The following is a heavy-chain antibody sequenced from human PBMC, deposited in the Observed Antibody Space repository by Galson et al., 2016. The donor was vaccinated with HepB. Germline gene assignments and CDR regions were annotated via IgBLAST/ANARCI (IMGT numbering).Heavy chain of an antibody. CDR2: IYSGGST. CDR3: AREGEYCRSSSCHYYYYGMDV. D-gene: IGHD2-2*01. Sequence: SLRLSCAASGFTVSRNYMSWVRQAPGKGLEWVSVIYSGGSTYYADSVKGRFTISRDNSKNTLYLQMNSLRIEDTAVYYCAREGEYCRSSSCHYYYYGMDVWGKGTTVTVSS. V-gene: IGHV3-53*01. J-gene: IGHJ6*04. CDR1: GFTVSRNY.